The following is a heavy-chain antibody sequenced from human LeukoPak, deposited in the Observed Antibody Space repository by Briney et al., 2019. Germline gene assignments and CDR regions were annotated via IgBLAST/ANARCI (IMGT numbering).Heavy chain of an antibody. D-gene: IGHD3-22*01. V-gene: IGHV3-21*01. CDR3: ARKYYYDSSGYWVFDY. Sequence: GGSLRLSCAASGFTFSSYSMNWIRQPPGKGLEWVSSISGSSSYIYYADSVKGRFNNSRDNAKNSLYLQMNSLRAEDKAVYYCARKYYYDSSGYWVFDYWGQGTLVTVSS. CDR1: GFTFSSYS. CDR2: ISGSSSYI. J-gene: IGHJ4*02.